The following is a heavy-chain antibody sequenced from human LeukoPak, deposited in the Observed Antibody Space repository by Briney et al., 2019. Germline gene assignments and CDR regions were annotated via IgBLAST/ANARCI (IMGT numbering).Heavy chain of an antibody. V-gene: IGHV4-34*01. CDR1: GGSFSGYY. J-gene: IGHJ4*02. CDR3: ARGRAKGLIDY. D-gene: IGHD1-26*01. CDR2: INHSGST. Sequence: SETLSLTCAVYGGSFSGYYWSWIRQPPGKGLEWIGEINHSGSTNYNPSLESRVTISVDTSKNQFSLKLSSVTAADTAVYYCARGRAKGLIDYWGQGTLVTVSS.